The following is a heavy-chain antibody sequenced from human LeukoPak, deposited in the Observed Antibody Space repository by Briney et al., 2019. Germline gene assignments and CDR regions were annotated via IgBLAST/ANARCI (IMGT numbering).Heavy chain of an antibody. CDR2: INPNSGGT. Sequence: ASVKVSCKASGYTFTSYYIHWVREAPGQGLEWMGWINPNSGGTNYAQKFQGRVTMTRDTSISTAYMELSRLRSDDTAVYYCARVVSYLFDPWGQGTLSPSPQ. D-gene: IGHD2-8*01. CDR1: GYTFTSYY. V-gene: IGHV1-2*02. J-gene: IGHJ5*02. CDR3: ARVVSYLFDP.